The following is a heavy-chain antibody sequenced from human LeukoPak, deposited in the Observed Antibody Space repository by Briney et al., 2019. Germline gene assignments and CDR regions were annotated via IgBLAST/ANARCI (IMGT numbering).Heavy chain of an antibody. J-gene: IGHJ4*02. CDR1: GYTFTSYY. D-gene: IGHD3-22*01. CDR2: INPSGGST. V-gene: IGHV1-46*01. Sequence: ASVKVSCKASGYTFTSYYMHWVRQAPGQGLEWMGIINPSGGSTSYAQKFQGRVTMTRDMSTSTVYMELSSLRSEDTAVYYCARRGYYYDSSGYYSYFDYWGQGTLVTVSS. CDR3: ARRGYYYDSSGYYSYFDY.